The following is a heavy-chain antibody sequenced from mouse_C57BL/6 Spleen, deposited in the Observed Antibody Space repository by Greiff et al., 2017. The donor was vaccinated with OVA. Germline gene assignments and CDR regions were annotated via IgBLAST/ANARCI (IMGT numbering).Heavy chain of an antibody. CDR1: GFTFTDYY. V-gene: IGHV7-3*01. CDR2: IRNKANGYTT. Sequence: DVHLVESGGGLVQPGGSLSLSCAASGFTFTDYYMSWVRQPPGKALEWLGFIRNKANGYTTEYSASVKGRFTISRDNSQSILYLQMNALRAEDSATYYCARYQTGIFDYWGQGTTLTVSS. J-gene: IGHJ2*01. CDR3: ARYQTGIFDY. D-gene: IGHD4-1*01.